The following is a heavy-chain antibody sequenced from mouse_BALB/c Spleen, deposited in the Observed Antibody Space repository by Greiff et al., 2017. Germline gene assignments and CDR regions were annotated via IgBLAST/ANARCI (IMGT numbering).Heavy chain of an antibody. CDR2: IYPGDGDT. V-gene: IGHV1-80*01. CDR3: ARKLGGGFAY. Sequence: QVQLKESGAELVRPGSSVKISCKASGYAFSSYWMNWVKQRPGQGLEWIGQIYPGDGDTNYNGKFKGKATLTADKSSSTAYMQLSSLTSEDSAVYFCARKLGGGFAYWGQGTLVTVSA. J-gene: IGHJ3*01. CDR1: GYAFSSYW.